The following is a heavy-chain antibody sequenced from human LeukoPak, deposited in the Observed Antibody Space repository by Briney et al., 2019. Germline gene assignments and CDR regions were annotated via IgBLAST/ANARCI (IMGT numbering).Heavy chain of an antibody. CDR3: ARGGYYPDV. V-gene: IGHV3-7*03. CDR1: GFSFSGYW. CDR2: IKEDGSEK. D-gene: IGHD3-16*01. Sequence: PGGSLRLSGAASGFSFSGYWMTWVRQAPGTGLEWVANIKEDGSEKYYVDSEKGRFNISRDNAKNSLYLQMNSLTAEDTALYYCARGGYYPDVWGKGTTVTVSS. J-gene: IGHJ6*04.